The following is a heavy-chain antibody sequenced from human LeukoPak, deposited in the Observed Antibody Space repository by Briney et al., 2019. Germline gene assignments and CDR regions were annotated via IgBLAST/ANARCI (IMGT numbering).Heavy chain of an antibody. D-gene: IGHD6-19*01. CDR2: INWNSGSI. CDR1: GFSFDDYA. J-gene: IGHJ5*02. Sequence: GGSLRLSCAASGFSFDDYAMHWVRQAPGKGLEWVSGINWNSGSIDYAESVKGRFTISRDNAKNSLYLQMNSLRAEDTAVYYCARMTVSGRDNWFDPWGQGTLVTVSS. V-gene: IGHV3-9*01. CDR3: ARMTVSGRDNWFDP.